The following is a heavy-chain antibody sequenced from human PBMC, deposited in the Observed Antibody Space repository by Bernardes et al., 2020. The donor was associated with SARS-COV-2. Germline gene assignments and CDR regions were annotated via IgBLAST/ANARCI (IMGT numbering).Heavy chain of an antibody. CDR2: ISGDGSAP. Sequence: GGSLRLSCLASGFTFSNYAMTWVRQAPGKGLDWVSTISGDGSAPYYADSVKGRFTISRDNSKTTLFLQMNSLTAEDTALYYCAKTRRHNYDVVESDLWGQGTQVT. CDR3: AKTRRHNYDVVESDL. V-gene: IGHV3-23*01. D-gene: IGHD2-21*01. CDR1: GFTFSNYA. J-gene: IGHJ5*02.